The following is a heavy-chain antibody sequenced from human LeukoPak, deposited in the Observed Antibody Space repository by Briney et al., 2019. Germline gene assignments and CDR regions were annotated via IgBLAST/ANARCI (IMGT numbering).Heavy chain of an antibody. CDR1: GGSISSGGYY. Sequence: SQTLSPTCTVSGGSISSGGYYWSWIRHPPGKGLEWIGFIYYSGSTYNNPSLKSRVTISVDTSKNQFSLKLSSVTAADTAVYYCARERGGVWFGELSPFDYWGQGTLVTVSS. V-gene: IGHV4-30-4*01. J-gene: IGHJ4*02. D-gene: IGHD3-10*01. CDR2: IYYSGST. CDR3: ARERGGVWFGELSPFDY.